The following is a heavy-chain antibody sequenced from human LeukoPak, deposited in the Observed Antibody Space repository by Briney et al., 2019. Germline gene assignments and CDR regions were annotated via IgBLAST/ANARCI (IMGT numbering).Heavy chain of an antibody. D-gene: IGHD3-10*01. Sequence: SETLSLTCTVSGGSLSSYYWSWIRQPPRKGLEWIGYIYYSGSTNYNPSLKSRVTISVDTFKNQFSLKLSSVTAADTAVYYCASLRHGSGSYYSIDYWGQGTLVTVSS. V-gene: IGHV4-59*01. CDR3: ASLRHGSGSYYSIDY. CDR2: IYYSGST. CDR1: GGSLSSYY. J-gene: IGHJ4*02.